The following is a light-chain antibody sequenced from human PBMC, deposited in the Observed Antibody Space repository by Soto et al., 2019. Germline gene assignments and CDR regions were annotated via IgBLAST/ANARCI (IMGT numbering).Light chain of an antibody. CDR2: EVS. J-gene: IGLJ1*01. V-gene: IGLV2-14*01. CDR1: SGDVGLYNY. Sequence: QSVLTQPASVSGSPGQSITISCTGTSGDVGLYNYVSWYQQHPGKAPKLLIYEVSNRPSGVSYRFSGSKSGNTASLTISGFQAEDEADYYRASYRGSTTGVFGTGTKLTVL. CDR3: ASYRGSTTGV.